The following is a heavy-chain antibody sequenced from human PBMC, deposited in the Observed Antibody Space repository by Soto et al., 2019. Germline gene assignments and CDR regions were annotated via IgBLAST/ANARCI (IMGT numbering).Heavy chain of an antibody. Sequence: EVQLLESGGGLVQPGGSLRLSCAASGFTFSSYALNWVRQAPGKGLEWVSVISGSGDNTYYADSVKGRFTISRDNSNHPLYLQMNSLRAEDTAVYYCAKDLGTDDFWSAYSTYYYMDVWGKGTTVTVSS. CDR1: GFTFSSYA. J-gene: IGHJ6*03. V-gene: IGHV3-23*01. D-gene: IGHD3-3*01. CDR3: AKDLGTDDFWSAYSTYYYMDV. CDR2: ISGSGDNT.